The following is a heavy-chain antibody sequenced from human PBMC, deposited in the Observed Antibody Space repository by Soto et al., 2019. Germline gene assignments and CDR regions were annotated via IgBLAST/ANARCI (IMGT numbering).Heavy chain of an antibody. V-gene: IGHV3-66*01. Sequence: GGSLRLSCAASGFTVSSNYMSWVRQAPGKGPEWVSVIYSGGSTYYADSVKGRFTISRDNSKNTLYLQMNSLRAEDTAVYYCASSPVAGTHFDYWGQGTLVTVSS. D-gene: IGHD6-19*01. CDR1: GFTVSSNY. CDR2: IYSGGST. CDR3: ASSPVAGTHFDY. J-gene: IGHJ4*02.